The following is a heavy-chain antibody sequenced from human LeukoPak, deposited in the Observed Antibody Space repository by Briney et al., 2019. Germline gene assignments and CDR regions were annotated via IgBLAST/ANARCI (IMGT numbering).Heavy chain of an antibody. CDR1: GGSISSSSYY. V-gene: IGHV4-39*02. J-gene: IGHJ6*03. CDR2: IYYSGST. CDR3: ARDSGVAYDFWSGFTPDYYYYYMDV. Sequence: SETLSLTCTVSGGSISSSSYYWGWIRQPPGKGLEWIGSIYYSGSTYYNPSLKSRVTISVDTSKNQFSLKLSSVTAADTAVYYCARDSGVAYDFWSGFTPDYYYYYMDVWGKGTTVTVSS. D-gene: IGHD3-3*01.